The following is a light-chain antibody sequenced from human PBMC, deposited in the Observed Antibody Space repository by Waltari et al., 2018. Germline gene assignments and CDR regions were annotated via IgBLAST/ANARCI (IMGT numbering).Light chain of an antibody. CDR2: LNSDGSH. Sequence: QLVLTQSPSASASLGASVKLTCTLRSGHSSYAIAWHQQQPEKGPRYLMKLNSDGSHSKGDGIPDSFSGSSSGAERYLTISSLQSEDEADYYCQTWGTGIWVFGGGTKLTVL. CDR1: SGHSSYA. J-gene: IGLJ3*02. V-gene: IGLV4-69*01. CDR3: QTWGTGIWV.